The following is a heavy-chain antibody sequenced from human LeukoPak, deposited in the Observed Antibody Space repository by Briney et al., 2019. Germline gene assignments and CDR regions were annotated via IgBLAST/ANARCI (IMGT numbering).Heavy chain of an antibody. CDR1: GFSFSSYE. V-gene: IGHV3-48*03. Sequence: GGSLRLSCAASGFSFSSYEMNWVRQAPGKGLEWVSYISSNGGTIYYADSVKGRFTISRDNARNSLYLQMNGLGAEDTDVYYCARDADSSWYFHWFDPWGQGTLVTVSS. CDR3: ARDADSSWYFHWFDP. CDR2: ISSNGGTI. J-gene: IGHJ5*02. D-gene: IGHD6-13*01.